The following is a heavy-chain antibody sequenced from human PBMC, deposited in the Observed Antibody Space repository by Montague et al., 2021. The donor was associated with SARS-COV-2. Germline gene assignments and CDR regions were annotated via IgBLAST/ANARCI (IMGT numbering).Heavy chain of an antibody. CDR2: VYTAVRT. Sequence: SETLSLTCNVSGASINDYYWNWLRQSPGKRLEWIGYVYTAVRTSYNPSLKGRVTISLDTSKNQISLKLTSMTAADAAVYFCARRAAGGVFYFYYWGLGYLVGVS. V-gene: IGHV4-59*01. J-gene: IGHJ4*02. D-gene: IGHD6-13*01. CDR3: ARRAAGGVFYFYY. CDR1: GASINDYY.